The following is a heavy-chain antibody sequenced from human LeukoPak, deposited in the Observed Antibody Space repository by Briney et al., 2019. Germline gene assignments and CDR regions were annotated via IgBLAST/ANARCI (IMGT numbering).Heavy chain of an antibody. J-gene: IGHJ4*02. CDR1: GYTFTSYG. CDR3: ARDPSGYSYGYVDY. D-gene: IGHD5-18*01. V-gene: IGHV1-18*01. Sequence: ASVKVSCKASGYTFTSYGIVWVRQAPGQGLEWMGWISAYNGNTNYAQHLQGRVTMTTDTSTSTAYMELRSLRSDDTAVYYCARDPSGYSYGYVDYWGQGTLVIVSS. CDR2: ISAYNGNT.